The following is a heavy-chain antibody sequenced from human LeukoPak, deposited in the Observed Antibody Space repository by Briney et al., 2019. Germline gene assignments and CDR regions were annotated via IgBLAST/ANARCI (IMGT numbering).Heavy chain of an antibody. D-gene: IGHD4-17*01. CDR2: ISSSGSTI. V-gene: IGHV3-48*03. Sequence: GGSLRPSCAASGFTFSSYEMNWVRQAPGKGLEWVSYISSSGSTIYYADSVKGRFTISRDNAKNSLYLQMNSLRAEDTAVYYCARDDGDYAFDYWGQGTLVTVSS. CDR1: GFTFSSYE. J-gene: IGHJ4*02. CDR3: ARDDGDYAFDY.